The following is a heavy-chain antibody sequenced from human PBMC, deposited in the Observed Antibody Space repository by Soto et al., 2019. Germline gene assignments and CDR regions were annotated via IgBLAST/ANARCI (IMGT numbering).Heavy chain of an antibody. CDR3: AKGLRRLLRTQYYYGLDV. J-gene: IGHJ6*02. CDR1: GFTFSPYA. D-gene: IGHD3-10*01. CDR2: ISGSGGST. V-gene: IGHV3-23*01. Sequence: GGSLRLSCAASGFTFSPYAMSWVRQAPGKGLEWVSSISGSGGSTHYADSVKGRFTVSRDNSKRALSLQMSSLREEDTATYYCAKGLRRLLRTQYYYGLDVWGRGTTVTVS.